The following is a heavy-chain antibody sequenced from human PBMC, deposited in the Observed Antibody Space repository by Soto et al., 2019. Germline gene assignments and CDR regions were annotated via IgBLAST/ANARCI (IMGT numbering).Heavy chain of an antibody. D-gene: IGHD6-19*01. CDR3: AREWGTGIAVAGPRVDY. CDR1: GGSFSGYY. J-gene: IGHJ4*02. V-gene: IGHV4-34*01. CDR2: INHSGST. Sequence: QVQLQQWGAGLLKPSETLSLTCAVYGGSFSGYYWSWIRQRPGKGLEWIGEINHSGSTNYNPSLKSRVTISVDTSKNQFSLKLSSVTAADTAVYYCAREWGTGIAVAGPRVDYWGQGTLVTVSS.